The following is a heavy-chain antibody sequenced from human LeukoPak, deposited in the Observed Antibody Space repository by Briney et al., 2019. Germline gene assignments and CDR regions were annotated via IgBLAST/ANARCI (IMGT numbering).Heavy chain of an antibody. CDR2: INHSGST. Sequence: SETLSLTCAVYGGSFSGYYWSWIRQPPGKGLGWIGEINHSGSTNYNPSLKSRVTISVDTSKSQFSLKLSSVTAADTAVYYCARPSGYDFEYFDYWGQGTLVTVSS. CDR1: GGSFSGYY. V-gene: IGHV4-34*01. D-gene: IGHD5-12*01. CDR3: ARPSGYDFEYFDY. J-gene: IGHJ4*02.